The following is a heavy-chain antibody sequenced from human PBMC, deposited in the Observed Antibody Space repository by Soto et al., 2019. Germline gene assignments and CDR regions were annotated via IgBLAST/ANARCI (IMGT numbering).Heavy chain of an antibody. CDR1: VYTFTCYY. J-gene: IGHJ5*02. CDR3: ARTVAGTRYNWFDH. CDR2: INPNSGGT. Sequence: XSVKFSYQASVYTFTCYYIPWVRQAPGQGLEWMGWINPNSGGTNYAQKFQGRVTMTRDTSISTAYMELSRLRSDDTAGYYCARTVAGTRYNWFDHWGQGTLVTVSS. D-gene: IGHD6-19*01. V-gene: IGHV1-2*02.